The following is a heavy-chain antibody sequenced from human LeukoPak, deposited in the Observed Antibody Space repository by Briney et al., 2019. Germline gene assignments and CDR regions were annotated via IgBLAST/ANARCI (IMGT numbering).Heavy chain of an antibody. CDR1: GFIFSSYS. V-gene: IGHV3-21*01. J-gene: IGHJ4*02. Sequence: GGSLRLSCAASGFIFSSYSMNWVRHAPGKGLEWVSSISSTSTYIHYAGSLKGRFTISRDNARNSPCLQINSLRVEDTAVYYCARVQRGEMATFDYWGQGTQVTVSS. D-gene: IGHD5-24*01. CDR3: ARVQRGEMATFDY. CDR2: ISSTSTYI.